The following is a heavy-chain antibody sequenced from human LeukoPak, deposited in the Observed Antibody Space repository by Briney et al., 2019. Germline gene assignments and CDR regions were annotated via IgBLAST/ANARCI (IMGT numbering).Heavy chain of an antibody. CDR1: GYGFSNYW. V-gene: IGHV5-51*01. CDR2: IYPTDSTT. D-gene: IGHD3-22*01. CDR3: ARRYYHSSEFDP. Sequence: ESLKISCKASGYGFSNYWIGWVRQLPGKGLEWMGFIYPTDSTTRYSPSFQGQVTISADKSISTACLQWSSLKASDTAIYYCARRYYHSSEFDPWGQGTLVTVSS. J-gene: IGHJ5*02.